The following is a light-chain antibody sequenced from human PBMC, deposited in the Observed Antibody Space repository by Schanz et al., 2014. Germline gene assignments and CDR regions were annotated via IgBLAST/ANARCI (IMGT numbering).Light chain of an antibody. CDR3: QQSYSSLRT. CDR1: QSISSH. Sequence: DIQMTQSPSSLSASVGDRVTITCRASQSISSHLNWYQQKPGKAPKLLIYAASNLESGAPSRFSGRGSGTDFTLTISSLQPEDSATYYCQQSYSSLRTFGQGTKVEVK. CDR2: AAS. V-gene: IGKV1-39*01. J-gene: IGKJ1*01.